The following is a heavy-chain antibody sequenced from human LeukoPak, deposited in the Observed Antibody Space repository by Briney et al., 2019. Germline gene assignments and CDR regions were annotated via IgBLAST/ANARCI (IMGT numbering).Heavy chain of an antibody. CDR3: ASIVLLYFGELSLAAGHVDRDV. D-gene: IGHD3-10*01. CDR2: ISYDGSNN. CDR1: GVTFSNYD. V-gene: IGHV3-30*03. J-gene: IGHJ6*03. Sequence: GGSLRLSCAASGVTFSNYDRRWVRQAPGKGLEWVGVISYDGSNNYYIDSVRGRFTITSDNSKNTLYLQMNTLRAEDTAIYYCASIVLLYFGELSLAAGHVDRDVWGKGTTVTVSS.